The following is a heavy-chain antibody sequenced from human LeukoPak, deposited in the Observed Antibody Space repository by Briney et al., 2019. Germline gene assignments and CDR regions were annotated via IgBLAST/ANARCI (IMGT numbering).Heavy chain of an antibody. Sequence: GGSLRLSCAASGFTFSRYWMHWVRHAPGKGLVWVSRINSDGRSTYYADSVKGRFTISRDNSKDTLYLQMSSVRVDDTAVYYCARDRGRYYDSRGFYWGYYFDSWGQGILVTVST. CDR1: GFTFSRYW. V-gene: IGHV3-74*01. J-gene: IGHJ4*02. D-gene: IGHD3-22*01. CDR3: ARDRGRYYDSRGFYWGYYFDS. CDR2: INSDGRST.